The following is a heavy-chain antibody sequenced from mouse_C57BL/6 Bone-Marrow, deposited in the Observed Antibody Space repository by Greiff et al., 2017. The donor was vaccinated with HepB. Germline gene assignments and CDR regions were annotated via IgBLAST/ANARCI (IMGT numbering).Heavy chain of an antibody. Sequence: QVQLQQPGAELVKPGASVKLSCKASGYTFTSYWMQWVKQRPGQGLEWIGEIDPSDSYTNYNQKFKGKATLTVDTSSSTAYMQLSSLTSEDSAVYYCASYRRWYCDVWGTGTTVTVSS. J-gene: IGHJ1*03. CDR3: ASYRRWYCDV. D-gene: IGHD2-12*01. CDR1: GYTFTSYW. V-gene: IGHV1-50*01. CDR2: IDPSDSYT.